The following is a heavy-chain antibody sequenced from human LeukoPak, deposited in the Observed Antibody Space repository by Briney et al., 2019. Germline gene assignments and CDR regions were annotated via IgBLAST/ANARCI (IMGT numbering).Heavy chain of an antibody. CDR3: ARAVTWEDYYYYGMDV. V-gene: IGHV1-8*01. CDR2: MNPNSGNT. D-gene: IGHD7-27*01. J-gene: IGHJ6*02. CDR1: GYTFTSYD. Sequence: ASVKVSCKASGYTFTSYDINWVRQATGQGLEWMGWMNPNSGNTGYAQKFQGRVTMTRNTSISTAYMELSSLRSEDTAVYYCARAVTWEDYYYYGMDVWGQGTTVTVSS.